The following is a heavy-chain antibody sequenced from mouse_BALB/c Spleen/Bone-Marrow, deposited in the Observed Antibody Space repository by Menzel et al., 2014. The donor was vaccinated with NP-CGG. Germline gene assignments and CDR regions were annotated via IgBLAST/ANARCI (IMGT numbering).Heavy chain of an antibody. CDR1: GFTFSSYG. V-gene: IGHV5-6-3*01. J-gene: IGHJ3*01. D-gene: IGHD2-4*01. Sequence: EVKLAESGGGLVQPGGSLKLSCAASGFTFSSYGMSWVRQTPDKRLELVATINSNGGSTYYPDSVKGRFTISRDNAKNTLYLQMSSLKSEDTAMYYCARDMITTRGFAYWGQGTLVTVSA. CDR3: ARDMITTRGFAY. CDR2: INSNGGST.